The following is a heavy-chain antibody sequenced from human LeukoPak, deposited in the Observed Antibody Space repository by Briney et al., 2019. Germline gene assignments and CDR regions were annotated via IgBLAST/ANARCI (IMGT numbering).Heavy chain of an antibody. D-gene: IGHD3-22*01. CDR3: ARVSSTYYYDNRGWFDL. Sequence: SETLSLTCTVSGYSISSYYWSWIRQPPGKGLEWIGYIYYSGSTNYNPSLKSRVTISVDTSKNQFSLKLSSVTAADTAVYYCARVSSTYYYDNRGWFDLWGQGTLVTVSS. CDR1: GYSISSYY. CDR2: IYYSGST. V-gene: IGHV4-59*01. J-gene: IGHJ5*02.